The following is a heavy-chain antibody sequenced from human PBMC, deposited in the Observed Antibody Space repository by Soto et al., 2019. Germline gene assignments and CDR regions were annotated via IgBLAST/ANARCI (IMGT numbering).Heavy chain of an antibody. CDR2: IWYDGSNK. CDR1: GFTFSSYG. J-gene: IGHJ6*02. Sequence: QVQLVESGGGVVQPGRSLRLSCAASGFTFSSYGMHWVRQAPGKGLEWVAVIWYDGSNKYYADSVKGRFTISRANSKHTLYLQMNSLRAEDTAVYYCAREEGYCSGCSCDYYGMDVWGQGTTVTVSS. V-gene: IGHV3-33*01. D-gene: IGHD2-15*01. CDR3: AREEGYCSGCSCDYYGMDV.